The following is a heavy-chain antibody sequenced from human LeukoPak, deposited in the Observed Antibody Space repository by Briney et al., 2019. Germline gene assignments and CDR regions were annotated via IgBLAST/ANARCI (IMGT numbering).Heavy chain of an antibody. CDR1: GYTFTRCA. D-gene: IGHD3-22*01. Sequence: GASVKVSCKASGYTFTRCAMIWVRQAPGQGLEYMGWIDTNTGNPTYAQGFTGRFVFSLDTSVSTAYLQISSLKAEDTAVYYCAAHLSDSSGYFSYWGQGALVTVSS. V-gene: IGHV7-4-1*02. CDR3: AAHLSDSSGYFSY. CDR2: IDTNTGNP. J-gene: IGHJ4*02.